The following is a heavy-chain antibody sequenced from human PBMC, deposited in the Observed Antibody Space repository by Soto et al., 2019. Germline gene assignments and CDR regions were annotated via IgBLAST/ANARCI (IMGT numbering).Heavy chain of an antibody. CDR1: GYSISSGYY. J-gene: IGHJ4*02. CDR3: AKGTYYYGSAPYYFDY. Sequence: SETLSLTCAVSGYSISSGYYWGWIRQPPGKGLEWIGSIYHSGSTYYNPSLKSRVTISVDTSKNQFSLKLSSVTAEDTAVYYCAKGTYYYGSAPYYFDYWGQGTLVTVSS. V-gene: IGHV4-38-2*01. D-gene: IGHD3-10*01. CDR2: IYHSGST.